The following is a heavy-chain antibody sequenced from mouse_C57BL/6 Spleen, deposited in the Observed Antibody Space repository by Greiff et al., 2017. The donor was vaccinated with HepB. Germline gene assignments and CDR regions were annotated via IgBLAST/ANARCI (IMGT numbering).Heavy chain of an antibody. V-gene: IGHV5-4*01. J-gene: IGHJ3*01. D-gene: IGHD3-1*01. CDR2: ISDGGSYT. CDR1: GFTFSSYA. CDR3: ARDRGLFAY. Sequence: EVKVVESGGGLVKPGGSLKLSCAVSGFTFSSYAMSWVRQTPEKRLEWVATISDGGSYTYYPDNVKGRFTISRDNAKNNLYLQMSHLKSEDTAMYYCARDRGLFAYWGQGTLVTVSA.